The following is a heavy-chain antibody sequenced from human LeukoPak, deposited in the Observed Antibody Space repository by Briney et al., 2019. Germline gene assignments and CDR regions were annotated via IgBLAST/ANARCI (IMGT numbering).Heavy chain of an antibody. CDR1: GGSISSDGYY. J-gene: IGHJ4*02. Sequence: SQTLSLTCTVSGGSISSDGYYWSWVWQPPGKALEWIGYIYHSGSTYYNPSLKSRVTISVDRSKNQFSLKLSSVTAADTAVYYCARGREIAAAGFFFDYWGQGTLVTVSS. D-gene: IGHD6-13*01. V-gene: IGHV4-30-2*01. CDR2: IYHSGST. CDR3: ARGREIAAAGFFFDY.